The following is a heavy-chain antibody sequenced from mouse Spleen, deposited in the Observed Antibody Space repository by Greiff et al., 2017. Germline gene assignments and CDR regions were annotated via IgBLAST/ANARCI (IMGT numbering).Heavy chain of an antibody. CDR2: ISSGSSTI. Sequence: EVKLMESGGGLVKPGGSLKLSCAASGFTFSDYGMHWVRQAPEKGLEWVAYISSGSSTIYYADTVKGRFTISRDNAKNTLFLQMTSLRSEDTARYYCARGGKRGAMDYWGQGTSVTVSS. CDR3: ARGGKRGAMDY. CDR1: GFTFSDYG. D-gene: IGHD2-1*01. J-gene: IGHJ4*01. V-gene: IGHV5-17*01.